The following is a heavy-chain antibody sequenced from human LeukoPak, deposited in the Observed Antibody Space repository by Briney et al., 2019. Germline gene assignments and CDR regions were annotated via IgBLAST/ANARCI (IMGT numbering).Heavy chain of an antibody. CDR1: GFTFTSSA. Sequence: SVKVSCKASGFTFTSSAMQWVRQARGQRLEWIGWIVVGSGNTNYAQKFQERVTITRDMSTSTAYMELSSLRSEDTAVYYCAATTMVVMGGVYYGMDVWGQGTTVTVSS. D-gene: IGHD4-23*01. J-gene: IGHJ6*02. V-gene: IGHV1-58*02. CDR2: IVVGSGNT. CDR3: AATTMVVMGGVYYGMDV.